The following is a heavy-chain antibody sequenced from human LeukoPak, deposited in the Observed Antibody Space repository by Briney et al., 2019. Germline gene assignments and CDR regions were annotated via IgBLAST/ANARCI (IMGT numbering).Heavy chain of an antibody. D-gene: IGHD3-16*01. J-gene: IGHJ6*03. Sequence: PSETLSLTCTVSGVSISSSYSYWGWLRQPPGMGLEWIGSIYYTGNTYYNASLKSQVSISIDTSKNQFSLKLSSVTAADTAVYYCARDSMITFGGTHYMDVWGKGTTVTVSS. CDR3: ARDSMITFGGTHYMDV. CDR2: IYYTGNT. V-gene: IGHV4-39*07. CDR1: GVSISSSYSY.